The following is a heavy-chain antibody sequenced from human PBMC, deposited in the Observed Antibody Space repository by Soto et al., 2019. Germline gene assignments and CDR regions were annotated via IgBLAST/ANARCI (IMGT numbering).Heavy chain of an antibody. Sequence: EVQLLESGGGLVQPGGSLRLSCAASGFTFSSYAMSWVRQAPGKGLEWVSAISGSGGSTYYADSVKGRFTICRDNSKNTLYVQINSLRAEDRAVYYCAKDAQWELLLRYFDYWGQGTLVNVSS. CDR1: GFTFSSYA. V-gene: IGHV3-23*01. CDR3: AKDAQWELLLRYFDY. CDR2: ISGSGGST. D-gene: IGHD1-26*01. J-gene: IGHJ4*02.